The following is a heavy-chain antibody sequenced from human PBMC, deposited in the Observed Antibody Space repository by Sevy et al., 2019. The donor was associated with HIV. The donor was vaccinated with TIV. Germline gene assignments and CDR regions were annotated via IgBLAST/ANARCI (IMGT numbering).Heavy chain of an antibody. CDR1: GLTFNTYD. Sequence: GGSLRLSCAASGLTFNTYDWNWVRQAPGKGLEWVSSIIPNSGHTDYAEFVKGRFTISTDNSRNTLYLQLNSLTADDTALEYCAKDQSGSGNFDYWGQGTLVTVSS. V-gene: IGHV3-23*01. D-gene: IGHD5-12*01. J-gene: IGHJ4*02. CDR2: IIPNSGHT. CDR3: AKDQSGSGNFDY.